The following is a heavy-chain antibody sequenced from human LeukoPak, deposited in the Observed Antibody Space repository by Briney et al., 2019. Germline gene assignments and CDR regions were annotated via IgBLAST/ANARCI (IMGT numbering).Heavy chain of an antibody. CDR3: AREWRYYYDSSGYAFDY. CDR1: GYTFTSYD. CDR2: MNPNSGNT. V-gene: IGHV1-8*01. J-gene: IGHJ4*02. D-gene: IGHD3-22*01. Sequence: ASVKVSCKASGYTFTSYDINWVRQATEQGLEWMGWMNPNSGNTGYAQKFQGRVTMTRNTSISTAYMELSSLRSEDTAVYYCAREWRYYYDSSGYAFDYWGQGTLVTVSS.